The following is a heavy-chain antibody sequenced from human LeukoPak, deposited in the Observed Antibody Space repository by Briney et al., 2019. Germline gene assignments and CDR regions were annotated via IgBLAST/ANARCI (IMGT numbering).Heavy chain of an antibody. CDR2: IYYSGTT. CDR3: ARDRGRRLSAYGLDV. Sequence: SETLSLTCTVSGGSISSADYYWNWIRQHPGKGLEWIGSIYYSGTTYHNPSLKSRVIISVDTSKNQFSLKLSSVTAADTAVYYCARDRGRRLSAYGLDVWGQGTTVTVSS. D-gene: IGHD4/OR15-4a*01. CDR1: GGSISSADYY. J-gene: IGHJ6*02. V-gene: IGHV4-31*03.